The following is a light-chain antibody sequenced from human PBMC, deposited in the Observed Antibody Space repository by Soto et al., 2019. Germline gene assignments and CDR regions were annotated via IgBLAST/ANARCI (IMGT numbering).Light chain of an antibody. CDR1: QSVRSSY. Sequence: ENVLTQSRGTLSLSPGERATLSCRTSQSVRSSYLAWYQQKPGQAPRLLLYGASSRATGIPDRFSGSGSGTDFTLTIDRLEPEDFAVYYCQQYGDSPQTFGQGTRLEIK. V-gene: IGKV3-20*01. CDR3: QQYGDSPQT. J-gene: IGKJ5*01. CDR2: GAS.